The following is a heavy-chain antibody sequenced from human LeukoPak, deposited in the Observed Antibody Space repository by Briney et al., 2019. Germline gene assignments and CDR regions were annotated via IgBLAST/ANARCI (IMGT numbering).Heavy chain of an antibody. CDR2: ISYDGSNK. Sequence: PGGSLRLSCAASGFTFSSYGMYWVRQAPGKGLEWVAVISYDGSNKYYADSVKGRFTISRDNSKNTLYLQMNSLRAEDTAVYYCAKGFRGAVAGTAYFDYWGQGTLVTVPS. V-gene: IGHV3-30*18. D-gene: IGHD6-19*01. J-gene: IGHJ4*02. CDR3: AKGFRGAVAGTAYFDY. CDR1: GFTFSSYG.